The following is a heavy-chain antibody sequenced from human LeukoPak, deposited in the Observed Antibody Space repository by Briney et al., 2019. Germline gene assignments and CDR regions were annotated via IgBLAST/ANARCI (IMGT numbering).Heavy chain of an antibody. Sequence: PGGSPRLSCAASGFTVSSNYMSWVRQAPGKGLEWVSVIYSGGSTYYADSVKGRFTISRDNSKNTLYLQMNSLRAEDTAVYYCARDRARAARPSRNYYYYYYMDVWGKGTTVTVSS. CDR3: ARDRARAARPSRNYYYYYYMDV. V-gene: IGHV3-66*02. CDR1: GFTVSSNY. CDR2: IYSGGST. J-gene: IGHJ6*03. D-gene: IGHD6-6*01.